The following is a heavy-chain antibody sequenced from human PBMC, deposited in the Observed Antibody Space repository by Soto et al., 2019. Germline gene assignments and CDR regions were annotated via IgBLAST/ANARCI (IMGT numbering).Heavy chain of an antibody. CDR2: IIPIFGTA. V-gene: IGHV1-69*12. CDR3: AGDGGGYNIGH. CDR1: GGTFSSYA. Sequence: QVQLVQSGAEVKKPGSSVKVSCKASGGTFSSYAISWVRQAPGQGLEWMGGIIPIFGTASYALKFQGRVTFTAEEAASQAYTELSSLRSEDTAVYYGAGDGGGYNIGHRGQGTLVTVAS. J-gene: IGHJ4*02. D-gene: IGHD2-15*01.